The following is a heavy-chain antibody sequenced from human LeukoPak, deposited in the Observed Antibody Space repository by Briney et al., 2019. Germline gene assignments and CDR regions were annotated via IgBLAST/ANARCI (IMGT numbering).Heavy chain of an antibody. CDR1: GGSISRSSYY. V-gene: IGHV4-39*01. D-gene: IGHD5-18*01. CDR2: IYYSGST. J-gene: IGHJ6*03. Sequence: SETLSLTCTVSGGSISRSSYYWGWIRQPPGKGLEWIGSIYYSGSTHYNPSLKSRVTISVDSSNNQFSLKLSSVTAADTAVYFCARAGDGDTTMVYYYYYCMDVWGKGTTVTVSS. CDR3: ARAGDGDTTMVYYYYYCMDV.